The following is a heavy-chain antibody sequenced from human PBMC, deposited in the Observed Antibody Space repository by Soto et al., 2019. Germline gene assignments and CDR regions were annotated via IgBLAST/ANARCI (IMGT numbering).Heavy chain of an antibody. J-gene: IGHJ4*02. CDR1: GGSFSGYY. V-gene: IGHV4-34*01. Sequence: QVQLQQWGAGLLKPSETLSLTCAVYGGSFSGYYWSWIRQPPGKGLEWIGEINHSGSTNYNPSLKRRVTISVDTSKNQFSLKLSSVTAADTAVYYCARGGTVTTSRPGELDYWGQGTLVTVSS. D-gene: IGHD4-17*01. CDR3: ARGGTVTTSRPGELDY. CDR2: INHSGST.